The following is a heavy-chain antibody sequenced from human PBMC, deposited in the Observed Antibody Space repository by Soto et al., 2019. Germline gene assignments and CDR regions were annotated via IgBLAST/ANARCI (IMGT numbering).Heavy chain of an antibody. Sequence: PGGSLRLSCAASGFTFSSYSMNWVRQAPGKGLEWVSYISSSSGTIYYADSVKGRFTISRDNAKNSLYLQMNSLRDEDTAVYYCARVVNYYDSSGYRPFDYWGQGTLVTVSS. CDR1: GFTFSSYS. V-gene: IGHV3-48*02. CDR3: ARVVNYYDSSGYRPFDY. CDR2: ISSSSGTI. D-gene: IGHD3-22*01. J-gene: IGHJ4*02.